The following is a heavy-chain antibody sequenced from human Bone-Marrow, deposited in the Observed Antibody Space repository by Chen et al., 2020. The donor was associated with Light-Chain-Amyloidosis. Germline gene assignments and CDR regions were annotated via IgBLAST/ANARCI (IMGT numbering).Heavy chain of an antibody. Sequence: QVRLQQWGAGLLKPSETLSLTCAVYGGSFTSGYYWNWIRQSPQKGLEWIGEINYSGATTNYNPSLEGRVTMSLDTSKNQFSLKLTSVTAADTAVYYCVRDVMSTTGHRWFESWGQGTVVTVS. CDR2: INYSGATT. CDR3: VRDVMSTTGHRWFES. J-gene: IGHJ5*01. CDR1: GGSFTSGYY. V-gene: IGHV4-34*02. D-gene: IGHD1-26*01.